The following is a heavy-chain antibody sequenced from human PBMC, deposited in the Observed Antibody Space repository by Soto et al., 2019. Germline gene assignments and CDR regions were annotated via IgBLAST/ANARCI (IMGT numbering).Heavy chain of an antibody. CDR1: GFTFSSYG. V-gene: IGHV3-30*18. Sequence: PGGSLRLSCAASGFTFSSYGMHWVRQAPGKGLEWVAVISYDGSNKYYADSVKGRFTISRDNSKNTLYLQMNSLRAEDTAVYYCAKDMEPYSSGLGYFDYWGQGTLVTVSS. CDR2: ISYDGSNK. CDR3: AKDMEPYSSGLGYFDY. J-gene: IGHJ4*02. D-gene: IGHD6-19*01.